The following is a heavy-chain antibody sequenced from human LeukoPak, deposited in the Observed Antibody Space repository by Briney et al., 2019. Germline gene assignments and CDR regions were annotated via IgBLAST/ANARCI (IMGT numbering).Heavy chain of an antibody. CDR1: GFTFSSYS. V-gene: IGHV3-48*04. Sequence: GGSLRLSCAASGFTFSSYSMNWVRQPPGKGLEWVSYISSSSNTVYQADSVKDRFTISRDNAKNTLYLQMNSLRAGDTAVYYCARPRDGYNRGAFDIWGQGTMVTVSS. D-gene: IGHD5-24*01. CDR2: ISSSSNTV. J-gene: IGHJ3*02. CDR3: ARPRDGYNRGAFDI.